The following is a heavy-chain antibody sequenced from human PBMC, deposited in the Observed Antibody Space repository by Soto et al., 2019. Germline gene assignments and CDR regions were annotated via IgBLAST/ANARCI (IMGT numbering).Heavy chain of an antibody. CDR2: IYHSRST. CDR1: GGSISSGGYS. Sequence: PSETLSLTCAVSGGSISSGGYSWSWIRQPPGKGLECIGYIYHSRSTYYNPSLKSRVTISVDRSKNQFSLKLSSVTAADTAVYYCARVMEGIAADLDWFDPWGQGTLVTVSS. CDR3: ARVMEGIAADLDWFDP. J-gene: IGHJ5*02. V-gene: IGHV4-30-2*01. D-gene: IGHD6-13*01.